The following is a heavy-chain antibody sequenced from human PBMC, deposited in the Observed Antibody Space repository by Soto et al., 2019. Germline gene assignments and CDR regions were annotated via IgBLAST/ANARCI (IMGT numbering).Heavy chain of an antibody. CDR3: ARVVGRYDDSSGYKS. CDR2: ITHSGGT. Sequence: SETLSLTCAVYGGSLRNYYWSWIRQPPGKGLEWIGEITHSGGTKYSPSLKSRVTISVDTSKNQLSLKLISVTAADTAVYYCARVVGRYDDSSGYKSWGQGTLVTVSS. J-gene: IGHJ4*02. D-gene: IGHD3-22*01. V-gene: IGHV4-34*01. CDR1: GGSLRNYY.